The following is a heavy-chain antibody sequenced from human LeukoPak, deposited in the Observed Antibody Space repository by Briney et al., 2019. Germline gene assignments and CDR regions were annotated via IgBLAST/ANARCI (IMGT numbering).Heavy chain of an antibody. V-gene: IGHV1-69*01. CDR1: GGTFSSYA. D-gene: IGHD4-17*01. CDR2: IIPTFGTA. CDR3: ARLPDYGDYGDDY. J-gene: IGHJ4*02. Sequence: SVKVSCKASGGTFSSYAISWVRQAPGQGLEWMGGIIPTFGTANYAQKFQGRVTITADESTSTAYMELSSLRSEDTAVYYCARLPDYGDYGDDYWGQGTLVTVSS.